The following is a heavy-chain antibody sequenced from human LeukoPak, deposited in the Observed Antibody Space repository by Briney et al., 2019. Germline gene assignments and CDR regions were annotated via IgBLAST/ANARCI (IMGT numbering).Heavy chain of an antibody. CDR2: ISAYNGNT. D-gene: IGHD1-26*01. CDR3: ARDLSWSKIVGAAHY. Sequence: GASVKVSCKASGYTFTSYGISWVRQAPGQGLEWMGWISAYNGNTNYAQKLQGRVTMTTDTSTSTAYMELRSLRSDGTAVYYCARDLSWSKIVGAAHYWGQGTLVTVSS. V-gene: IGHV1-18*01. J-gene: IGHJ4*02. CDR1: GYTFTSYG.